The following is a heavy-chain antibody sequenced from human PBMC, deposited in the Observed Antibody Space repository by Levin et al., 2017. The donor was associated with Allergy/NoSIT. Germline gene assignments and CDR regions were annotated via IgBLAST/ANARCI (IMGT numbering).Heavy chain of an antibody. CDR2: ITSSSNYK. V-gene: IGHV3-21*01. D-gene: IGHD3-22*01. CDR1: GFAFYTYT. J-gene: IGHJ4*02. Sequence: GGSLRLSCAASGFAFYTYTMNWVRQAPGKGLEWVSSITSSSNYKYYADSVKGRFTISRDNANNSLYLQLNSLRAEDTAIYYCARIEAPYYYDSSGSDYWGQGTLVTVSP. CDR3: ARIEAPYYYDSSGSDY.